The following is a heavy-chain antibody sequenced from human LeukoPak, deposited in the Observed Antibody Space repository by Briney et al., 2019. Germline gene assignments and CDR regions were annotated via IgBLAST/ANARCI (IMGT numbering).Heavy chain of an antibody. CDR1: GGSFSGYY. J-gene: IGHJ4*02. V-gene: IGHV4-34*01. D-gene: IGHD6-19*01. Sequence: SETLSLTCAVYGGSFSGYYWSWIRQPPGKGLEWIGEINHSGSTNYNPSLKSRVTISVDTSKNQFSLKLSSVTAADTAVYYCARDPPVAGTSWGQGTLVTVSS. CDR2: INHSGST. CDR3: ARDPPVAGTS.